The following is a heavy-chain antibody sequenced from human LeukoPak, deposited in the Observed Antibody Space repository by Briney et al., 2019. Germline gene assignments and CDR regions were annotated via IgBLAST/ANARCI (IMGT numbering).Heavy chain of an antibody. CDR3: ARGPLGQYYGLGTHSYYYYGLDV. D-gene: IGHD3-10*01. J-gene: IGHJ6*02. V-gene: IGHV1-69*01. CDR2: IIPIFDTT. Sequence: SMKVSCKASGGTFSNYAISWVRQAPGQGLEWMGGIIPIFDTTKNAQKFQDRVTISADASTNTAYMELSSLRSEDTAVYYCARGPLGQYYGLGTHSYYYYGLDVWGQGTTVTVSS. CDR1: GGTFSNYA.